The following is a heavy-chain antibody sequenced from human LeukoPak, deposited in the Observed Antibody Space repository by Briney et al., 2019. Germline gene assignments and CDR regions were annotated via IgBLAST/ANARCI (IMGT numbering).Heavy chain of an antibody. CDR1: RVTFSSSA. D-gene: IGHD6-19*01. CDR3: VRAQYSSDT. J-gene: IGHJ5*02. CDR2: ISASGDRT. Sequence: QPGGSLRLSCAASRVTFSSSAMSWVRQAPGKGLECVSTISASGDRTYYADSVKGRFTISRDNSENTLYLQMNSLRAEDTAVYFCVRAQYSSDTWGQGTLVTVSS. V-gene: IGHV3-23*01.